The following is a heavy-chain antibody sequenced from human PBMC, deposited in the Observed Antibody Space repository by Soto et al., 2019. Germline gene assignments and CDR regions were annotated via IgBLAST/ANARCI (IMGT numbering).Heavy chain of an antibody. D-gene: IGHD3-16*02. J-gene: IGHJ3*02. CDR1: GGSFSGYY. V-gene: IGHV4-34*01. CDR3: ARGDYDYVWGSYRRAAFDI. CDR2: INHSGST. Sequence: SETLSLTCAFYGGSFSGYYWSWIRQPPGKGLEWIGEINHSGSTNYNPSLKSRVTISVDTSKNQFSLKLSSVTAADTAVYYCARGDYDYVWGSYRRAAFDIWGQGTMVTVSS.